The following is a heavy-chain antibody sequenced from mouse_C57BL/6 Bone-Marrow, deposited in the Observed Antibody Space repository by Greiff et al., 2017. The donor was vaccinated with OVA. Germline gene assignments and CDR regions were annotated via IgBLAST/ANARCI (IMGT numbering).Heavy chain of an antibody. Sequence: QVQLKQSGAELARPGASVKLSCKASGYTFTSYGISWVKQRTGQGLEWIGEIYPRSGNTYYNEKFKGKATLTADKSSSTAYMELRSLTSEDSAVYFCARWYYGSSYGYFDVWGTGTTVTVSS. CDR2: IYPRSGNT. CDR3: ARWYYGSSYGYFDV. CDR1: GYTFTSYG. V-gene: IGHV1-81*01. J-gene: IGHJ1*03. D-gene: IGHD1-1*01.